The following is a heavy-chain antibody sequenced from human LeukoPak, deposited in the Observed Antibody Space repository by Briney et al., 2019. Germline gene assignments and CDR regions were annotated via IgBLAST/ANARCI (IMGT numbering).Heavy chain of an antibody. V-gene: IGHV3-21*01. Sequence: KPGGSLRLSCAASGFTFSSYTMNWVRQAPGKGLEWVSSITSTSNYIYYADSMKGRFTISRDNAKNSLYLQMNSLRVEDTAVYYCARDGFPYTGSHYHWDYWGLGTLVTVSS. CDR2: ITSTSNYI. D-gene: IGHD1-26*01. CDR3: ARDGFPYTGSHYHWDY. J-gene: IGHJ4*02. CDR1: GFTFSSYT.